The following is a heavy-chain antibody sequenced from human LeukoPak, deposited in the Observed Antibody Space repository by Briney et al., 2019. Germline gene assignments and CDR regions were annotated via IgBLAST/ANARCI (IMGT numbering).Heavy chain of an antibody. D-gene: IGHD3-22*01. V-gene: IGHV4-34*01. Sequence: PSETLSLTYAVYGGSFSGYYWSWIRQPPGKGLEWIGEINHSGSTNYNPSLKSRVTISVDTSKNQFSLKLSSVTAADTAVYYCARHNIHDSSGYPPTLYFDYWGQGTLVTVSS. J-gene: IGHJ4*02. CDR2: INHSGST. CDR3: ARHNIHDSSGYPPTLYFDY. CDR1: GGSFSGYY.